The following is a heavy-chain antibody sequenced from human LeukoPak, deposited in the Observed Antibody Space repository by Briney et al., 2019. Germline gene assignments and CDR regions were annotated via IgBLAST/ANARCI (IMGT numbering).Heavy chain of an antibody. V-gene: IGHV4-39*07. CDR3: ARAWGRMDHLVATIGLAY. CDR2: IYYSGST. CDR1: GGSISSSSYY. Sequence: PSETLSLTCTVSGGSISSSSYYWDWIRQPPGKGLEWIGSIYYSGSTYYNPSLKSRVTISVDTSKNQFSLKLSSVTAADTAVYYCARAWGRMDHLVATIGLAYWGQGTLVTVSS. J-gene: IGHJ4*02. D-gene: IGHD5-12*01.